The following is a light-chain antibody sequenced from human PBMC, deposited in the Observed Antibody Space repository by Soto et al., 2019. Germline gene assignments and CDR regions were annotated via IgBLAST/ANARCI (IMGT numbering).Light chain of an antibody. V-gene: IGKV3-15*01. CDR2: GAS. J-gene: IGKJ1*01. CDR3: QQYESYSWT. CDR1: QSVSSN. Sequence: EIVMTQSPAPLSVSPGDRATITCEASQSVSSNLAWYQQKPGQAPRLLIYGASTRATGIPARFSGSGSGTEFTLTISSLQPDDSATYYCQQYESYSWTFGQGTKVDIK.